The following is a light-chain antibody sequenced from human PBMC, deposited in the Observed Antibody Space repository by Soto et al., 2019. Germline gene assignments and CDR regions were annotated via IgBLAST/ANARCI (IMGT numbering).Light chain of an antibody. Sequence: QSLLTQPASVSGSPGQSITISCTGTSSDVGGYNYVSWYQHRPGKAPKLLIYDVSNRPSGISNRFSGSKSDNTASLTIPGLQPEDEADYYCSSYTTSNTRQIVFGTGTKDTVL. J-gene: IGLJ1*01. CDR3: SSYTTSNTRQIV. CDR1: SSDVGGYNY. V-gene: IGLV2-14*03. CDR2: DVS.